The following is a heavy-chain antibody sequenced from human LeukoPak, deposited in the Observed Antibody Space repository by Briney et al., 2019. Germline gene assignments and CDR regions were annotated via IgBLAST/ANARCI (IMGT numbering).Heavy chain of an antibody. J-gene: IGHJ6*04. Sequence: GGSLRLSCAASGFTFSSYAMSWVRQAPGKGLEWVSAISGSGGSTYYADSVKGRFTISRDNSKNTLYLQMNSLRAEDTAVYYCAKAGRLYGSGSYPCYYGMDVWGKGTTVTVSS. CDR3: AKAGRLYGSGSYPCYYGMDV. CDR2: ISGSGGST. D-gene: IGHD3-10*01. CDR1: GFTFSSYA. V-gene: IGHV3-23*01.